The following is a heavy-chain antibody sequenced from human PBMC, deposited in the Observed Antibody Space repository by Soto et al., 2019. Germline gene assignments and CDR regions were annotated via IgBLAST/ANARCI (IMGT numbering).Heavy chain of an antibody. CDR1: GFAFSSYW. V-gene: IGHV3-74*01. Sequence: PGGSLRLSCAASGFAFSSYWMHWVRLTPGKGLVWVSRINSDGSFTSYADSVKGRFTISRDNAKNTLYLQMNSLRAEDTAVYYCLTLRYYYDSSGYSPWIGFDNWGRGTLVTVSS. CDR2: INSDGSFT. D-gene: IGHD3-22*01. CDR3: LTLRYYYDSSGYSPWIGFDN. J-gene: IGHJ4*02.